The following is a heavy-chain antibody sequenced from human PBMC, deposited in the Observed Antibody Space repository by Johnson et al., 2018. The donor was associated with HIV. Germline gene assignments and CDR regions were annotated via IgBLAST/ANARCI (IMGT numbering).Heavy chain of an antibody. J-gene: IGHJ3*02. CDR2: IWYDVSNH. Sequence: QVQLVESGGGVVQPGGSLSLSCAASGFAFSNYAMHWVRQAPGTGLEWVAVIWYDVSNHYSAASMKGRFTISRDNSKNTLYLQMNSLIPEDTAVYYCCYGSGTYDGPAFDIWGRDSGHRLF. V-gene: IGHV3-30*02. D-gene: IGHD3-10*01. CDR3: CYGSGTYDGPAFDI. CDR1: GFAFSNYA.